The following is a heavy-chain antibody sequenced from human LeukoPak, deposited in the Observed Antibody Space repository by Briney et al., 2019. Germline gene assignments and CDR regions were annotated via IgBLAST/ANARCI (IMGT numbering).Heavy chain of an antibody. CDR2: ISYDGRNK. J-gene: IGHJ4*02. CDR3: AGVGPPDYYDSSGYYSIEDY. V-gene: IGHV3-30*01. D-gene: IGHD3-22*01. Sequence: GRSLRLSCAASGFTFSSYAVHWIRQAPGKWLEWVGVISYDGRNKFYADSVQGRLTISRDNSKNTLSLQMNSLRPEDTAVYYCAGVGPPDYYDSSGYYSIEDYWGQGTLVTVSS. CDR1: GFTFSSYA.